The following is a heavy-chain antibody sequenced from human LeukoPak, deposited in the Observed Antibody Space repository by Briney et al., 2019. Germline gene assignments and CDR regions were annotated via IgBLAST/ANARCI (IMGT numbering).Heavy chain of an antibody. CDR3: AREVVRGVIIFDY. V-gene: IGHV1-18*04. D-gene: IGHD3-10*01. CDR2: ISAYNGNT. J-gene: IGHJ4*02. CDR1: GNTFIGYY. Sequence: ASVKVSCKAAGNTFIGYYMHWVRQAPGQGLEWMGWISAYNGNTNYAQKLQGRVTMTTDTSTSTAYMELRSLRSDDTAVYYCAREVVRGVIIFDYWGQGTLVTVSS.